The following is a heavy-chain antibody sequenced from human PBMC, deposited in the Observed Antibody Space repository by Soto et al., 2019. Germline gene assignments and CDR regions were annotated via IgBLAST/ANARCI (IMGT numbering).Heavy chain of an antibody. J-gene: IGHJ4*02. D-gene: IGHD1-7*01. V-gene: IGHV3-33*01. CDR3: AAATTWNFHFPY. CDR2: IWSDGSNR. Sequence: GGSLRLSCAASGFTVSRHGMHWVRQAPGKGLEWVAVIWSDGSNRYYADSVKGRFTIPKDNSKNTLYLEMNTLRPEDTAIYYCAAATTWNFHFPYWGQGTQVTVSS. CDR1: GFTVSRHG.